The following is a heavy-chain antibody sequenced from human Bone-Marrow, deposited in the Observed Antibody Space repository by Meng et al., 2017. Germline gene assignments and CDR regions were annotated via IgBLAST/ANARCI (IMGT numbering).Heavy chain of an antibody. J-gene: IGHJ5*02. CDR2: IYYSGST. CDR3: ARARIPLGYYDILTGPPLSGFDP. V-gene: IGHV4-61*01. CDR1: GGSVSSGSYY. Sequence: SETLSLTCTVSGGSVSSGSYYWSWIRQPPGKGLEWIGYIYYSGSTNYNPSLKSRVTISVDTSKNQFSLKLSSVTAADTAVYYCARARIPLGYYDILTGPPLSGFDPWGQGTLVTVSS. D-gene: IGHD3-9*01.